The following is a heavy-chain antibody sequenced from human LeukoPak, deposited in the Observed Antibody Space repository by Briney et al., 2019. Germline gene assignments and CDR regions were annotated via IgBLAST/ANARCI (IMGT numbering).Heavy chain of an antibody. CDR2: IYYSGST. D-gene: IGHD3-9*01. CDR1: GGSIFSSNYY. J-gene: IGHJ4*02. Sequence: SETLSLTCTVSGGSIFSSNYYWGWIRQPPGKGLEWIGSIYYSGSTYYNPSLKSRVTISVDTSKNQFSLKLSSVTAADTAVYYCARETDILTGLNYFDYWGQGTLVTVSS. CDR3: ARETDILTGLNYFDY. V-gene: IGHV4-39*07.